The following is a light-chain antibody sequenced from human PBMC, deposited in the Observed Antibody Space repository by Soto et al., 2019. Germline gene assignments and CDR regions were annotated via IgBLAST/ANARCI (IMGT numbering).Light chain of an antibody. CDR1: QSVPKSY. Sequence: IVLTQSPGTLSLSPGERATLSCRASQSVPKSYLAWYQQRPGQAPRLLIYDASYRATGIPDRFSGSESGTDFTLTISRREPEDFAVYYCHQYDWSPLTFGQGTRLEIK. CDR2: DAS. V-gene: IGKV3-20*01. CDR3: HQYDWSPLT. J-gene: IGKJ5*01.